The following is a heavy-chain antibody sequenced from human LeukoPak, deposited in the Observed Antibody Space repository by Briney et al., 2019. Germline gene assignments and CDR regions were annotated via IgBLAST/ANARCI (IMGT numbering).Heavy chain of an antibody. CDR1: GGSISSGGYY. CDR2: IYYSGST. CDR3: ARARKGAYAFDI. V-gene: IGHV4-31*03. D-gene: IGHD3-16*01. Sequence: SETLPLTCTVSGGSISSGGYYWSWIRQHPGKGLEWIGYIYYSGSTYYNPSLKSRVTISVDTSKNQFSLKLSSVTAADTAVYYCARARKGAYAFDIWGQGTMVTVSS. J-gene: IGHJ3*02.